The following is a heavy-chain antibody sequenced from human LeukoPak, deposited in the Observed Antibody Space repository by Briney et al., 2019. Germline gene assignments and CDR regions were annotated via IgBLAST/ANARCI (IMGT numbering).Heavy chain of an antibody. CDR1: GSSISSTSNY. Sequence: PSETLSLTCTVSGSSISSTSNYWGWIRQPPGRGLEWIGSIYYSGSTYYNPSVKSRVTVSVDTSKNQFSLKLTSVTAADTALYYRARARTVTTPLRARHEAFDIWGQGTMVTVSS. CDR3: ARARTVTTPLRARHEAFDI. J-gene: IGHJ3*02. V-gene: IGHV4-39*01. CDR2: IYYSGST. D-gene: IGHD4-17*01.